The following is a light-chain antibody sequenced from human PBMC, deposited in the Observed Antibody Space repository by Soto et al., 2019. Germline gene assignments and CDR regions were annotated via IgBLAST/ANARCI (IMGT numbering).Light chain of an antibody. CDR3: QQRSN. V-gene: IGKV3D-20*02. Sequence: IVLTQSPGTLSLSPGERATLSCRASQSVSSSYLAWYQQKPGQAPRLLIYDASNRATGIPARFSGSGSGTDFTLTISSLEPEDFAVYYCQQRSNFGQGTRLEIK. CDR2: DAS. J-gene: IGKJ5*01. CDR1: QSVSSSY.